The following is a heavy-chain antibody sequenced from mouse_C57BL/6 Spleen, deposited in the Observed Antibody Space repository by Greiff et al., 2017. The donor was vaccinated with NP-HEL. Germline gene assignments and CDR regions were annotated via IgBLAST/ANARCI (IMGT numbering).Heavy chain of an antibody. J-gene: IGHJ4*01. V-gene: IGHV5-9-1*02. Sequence: EVKLVESGEGLVKPGGSLKLSCAASGFTFSSYAMSWVRQTPEKRLEWVAYISSGGDYIYYADTVKGRFTISRDNARHTLYLQRISLKSEDTAMYYCTRVDVYYDYAMDYWGQGTSVTVSS. CDR1: GFTFSSYA. D-gene: IGHD2-3*01. CDR3: TRVDVYYDYAMDY. CDR2: ISSGGDYI.